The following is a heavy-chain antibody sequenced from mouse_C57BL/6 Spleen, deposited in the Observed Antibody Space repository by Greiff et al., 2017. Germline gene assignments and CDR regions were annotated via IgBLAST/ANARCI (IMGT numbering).Heavy chain of an antibody. Sequence: QVQLKQPGAELVRPGSSVKLSCKASGYTFTSYWMHWVKQRPIQGLEWIGNIDPSDSETHYNQKFKDKATLTVDKSSSTAYMQLSSLTSEDSAVYYCARRGTTEAMDYWGQGTSVTVSS. CDR2: IDPSDSET. D-gene: IGHD1-1*01. V-gene: IGHV1-52*01. CDR1: GYTFTSYW. J-gene: IGHJ4*01. CDR3: ARRGTTEAMDY.